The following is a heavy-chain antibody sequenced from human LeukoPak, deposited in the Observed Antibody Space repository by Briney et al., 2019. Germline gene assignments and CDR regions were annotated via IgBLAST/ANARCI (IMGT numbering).Heavy chain of an antibody. V-gene: IGHV3-21*04. CDR3: AKDQESSGWYPYYFDY. CDR1: GFTFSSYS. D-gene: IGHD6-19*01. J-gene: IGHJ4*02. Sequence: PGGSLRLSCAASGFTFSSYSMNWVRQAPGKGLEWVSSISSSSSYIYYADSVKGRFTISRDNAKNSLYLQMNSLRAEDTAVYYCAKDQESSGWYPYYFDYWGQGTLVTVSS. CDR2: ISSSSSYI.